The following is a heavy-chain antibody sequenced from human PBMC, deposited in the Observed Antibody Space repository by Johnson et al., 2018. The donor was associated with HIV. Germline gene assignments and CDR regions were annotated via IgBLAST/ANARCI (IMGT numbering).Heavy chain of an antibody. J-gene: IGHJ3*02. D-gene: IGHD1-14*01. Sequence: QVQLVESGGGLVKLGGSLRLSCAASGFTFSDYYMSWIRQAPGKGLEWVSYISSSGSTMYYADSVKGRFTLSRDNAKNSLYLPMNSLRAEDTAVYYCARLTTSADGGAFDIWGQGTMVTVSS. CDR1: GFTFSDYY. CDR3: ARLTTSADGGAFDI. V-gene: IGHV3-11*04. CDR2: ISSSGSTM.